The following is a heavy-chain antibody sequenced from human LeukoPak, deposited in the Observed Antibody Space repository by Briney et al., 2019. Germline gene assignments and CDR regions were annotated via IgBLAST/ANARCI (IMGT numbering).Heavy chain of an antibody. CDR2: INPSGGST. D-gene: IGHD2-15*01. J-gene: IGHJ6*02. Sequence: ASVKASCKASGYTFTSYYMLWVRQAPGQGLEWMGIINPSGGSTSYAQKFQGRVTMTRDTSTSTVYMELSSLRSEDTAVYYCARELVVVVAAVYYGMDVWGQGTTVTVSS. CDR3: ARELVVVVAAVYYGMDV. V-gene: IGHV1-46*01. CDR1: GYTFTSYY.